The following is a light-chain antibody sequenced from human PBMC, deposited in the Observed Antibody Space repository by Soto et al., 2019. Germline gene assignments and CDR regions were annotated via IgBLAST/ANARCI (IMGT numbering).Light chain of an antibody. Sequence: DIQLTQSPSFLSASVGDRVTITCLASQGISSYLAWYQQKPGEAPKLLIYAASTLQSGVPSRFSGSGSGTEFTLTISSLQTEDFATYYCQQFNSYPLTFGPGTKVDIK. J-gene: IGKJ3*01. CDR3: QQFNSYPLT. CDR2: AAS. V-gene: IGKV1-9*01. CDR1: QGISSY.